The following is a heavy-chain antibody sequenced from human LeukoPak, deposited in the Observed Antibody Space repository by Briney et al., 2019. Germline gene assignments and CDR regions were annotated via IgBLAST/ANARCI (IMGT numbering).Heavy chain of an antibody. CDR2: INPSGGST. Sequence: ASVKVSCKASGYTFTSYYMHWVRQAPGQGLEWMGIINPSGGSTSYAQKFQGRVTMTRDMSTSTVYMELSSLRSEDTAVYYCARARRHNWFDPWGQGTLVTASS. V-gene: IGHV1-46*01. CDR3: ARARRHNWFDP. J-gene: IGHJ5*02. CDR1: GYTFTSYY.